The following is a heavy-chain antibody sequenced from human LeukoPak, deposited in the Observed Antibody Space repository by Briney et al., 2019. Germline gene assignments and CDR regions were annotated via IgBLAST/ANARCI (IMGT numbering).Heavy chain of an antibody. CDR2: IYYSGST. CDR3: ARGAGNYYFYGMDV. J-gene: IGHJ6*02. CDR1: GGSISSYF. V-gene: IGHV4-59*01. Sequence: SETLPLTCTVSGGSISSYFWSWIRQPPGKGLEWTGHIYYSGSTNYNPSLKSRVTVSVDTSKNQFSLKLSSVTAADTAVYYCARGAGNYYFYGMDVWGQGTTVTVSS.